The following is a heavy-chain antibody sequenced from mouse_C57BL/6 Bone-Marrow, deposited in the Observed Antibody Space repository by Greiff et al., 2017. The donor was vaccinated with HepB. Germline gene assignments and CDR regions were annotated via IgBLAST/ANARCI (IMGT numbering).Heavy chain of an antibody. D-gene: IGHD2-1*01. CDR2: IDPSDSYT. J-gene: IGHJ2*01. CDR3: AREKYGNLDY. Sequence: QVQLQQPGAELVMPGASVKLSCKASGYTFTSYWMHWVKQRPGQGLEWIGEIDPSDSYTNYNQKFKGKSTLTVDKSSSTAYMQLSSLTSEDSAVYYCAREKYGNLDYWGQGTTLTVSS. V-gene: IGHV1-69*01. CDR1: GYTFTSYW.